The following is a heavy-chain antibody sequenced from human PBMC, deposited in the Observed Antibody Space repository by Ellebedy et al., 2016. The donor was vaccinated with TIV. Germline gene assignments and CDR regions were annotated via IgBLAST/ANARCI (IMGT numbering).Heavy chain of an antibody. J-gene: IGHJ4*02. CDR1: GGSVSSGGYY. Sequence: SETLSLTXTVSGGSVSSGGYYWSWIRQHPGKGLEWIGYIYYSGSTYYNPSLKSRVTISVDTSKNQFSLKLSSVTAADTAVYYCARVEQQLVLHWGQGTLVTVSS. CDR3: ARVEQQLVLH. CDR2: IYYSGST. D-gene: IGHD6-13*01. V-gene: IGHV4-31*03.